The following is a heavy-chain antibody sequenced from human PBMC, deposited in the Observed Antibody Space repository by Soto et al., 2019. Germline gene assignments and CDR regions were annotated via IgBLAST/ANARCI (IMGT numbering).Heavy chain of an antibody. CDR2: IRSKANSYAT. D-gene: IGHD3-16*01. CDR1: GFTFSGSA. Sequence: EVQLVESGGGLVQPGGSLKLSCAASGFTFSGSAMHWVRQASGKGLEWVGRIRSKANSYATAYAASVKGRFTISRDDSKNTAYLRMNSLKTEDTAVYYCTSLGGSTGTWGQGTLVTVSS. J-gene: IGHJ4*02. CDR3: TSLGGSTGT. V-gene: IGHV3-73*02.